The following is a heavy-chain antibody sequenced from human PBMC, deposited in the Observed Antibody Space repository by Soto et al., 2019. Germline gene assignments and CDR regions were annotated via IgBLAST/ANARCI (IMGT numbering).Heavy chain of an antibody. J-gene: IGHJ4*02. D-gene: IGHD2-15*01. V-gene: IGHV4-59*08. Sequence: PSETLSLTCTVSGGSISSYYWSWIRQPPGKGLEWIGYIYYSGSTNYNPSLKSRVTISVDTSKNQFSLKLSSVTAADTAVYYCARRDAVGWYQSGYFDYWGQGTLVTVSS. CDR2: IYYSGST. CDR3: ARRDAVGWYQSGYFDY. CDR1: GGSISSYY.